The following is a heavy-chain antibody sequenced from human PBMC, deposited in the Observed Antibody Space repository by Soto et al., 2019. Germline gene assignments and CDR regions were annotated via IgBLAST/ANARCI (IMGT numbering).Heavy chain of an antibody. J-gene: IGHJ6*02. CDR2: ISSSSSYI. Sequence: GGSLRLSCAASGFTFSSYSMNWVRQAPGKGLEWVSSISSSSSYIYYADSVKGRFTISRDNAKNSLYLQMNSLRAEDTAVYYCARFPDCSSTSCYTRPYYYYGMDVWGQGTTVTVS. CDR3: ARFPDCSSTSCYTRPYYYYGMDV. V-gene: IGHV3-21*01. D-gene: IGHD2-2*02. CDR1: GFTFSSYS.